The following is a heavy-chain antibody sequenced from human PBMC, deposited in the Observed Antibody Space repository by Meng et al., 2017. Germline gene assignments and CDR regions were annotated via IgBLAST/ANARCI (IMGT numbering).Heavy chain of an antibody. CDR1: GGTFSSYA. CDR3: ARDAGITMVRGVIIGY. D-gene: IGHD3-10*01. V-gene: IGHV1-69*01. Sequence: VQLVQSGADVKKPGSAVKVSCKASGGTFSSYAISLVLQAPGQGLEWMGGIIPIFGTANYAQKFQGRVTITTDESTSTAYVELSSLRSEDTAVYYCARDAGITMVRGVIIGYWGQGTLVTVSS. J-gene: IGHJ4*02. CDR2: IIPIFGTA.